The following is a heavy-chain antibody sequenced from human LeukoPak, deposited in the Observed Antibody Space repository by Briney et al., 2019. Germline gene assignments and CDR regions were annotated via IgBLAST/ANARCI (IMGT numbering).Heavy chain of an antibody. CDR1: GASVSSSNYF. CDR2: VYYSGSS. CDR3: ARLWFGEFYWFDP. Sequence: SETLSLTCTVSGASVSSSNYFWVWIRQPPGKGLEWIGSVYYSGSSYYNPSLGSRVTMSVDMSKNQFSLKLSSVTAADTAVYYCARLWFGEFYWFDPWGQGTLVTVSS. J-gene: IGHJ5*02. V-gene: IGHV4-39*07. D-gene: IGHD3-10*01.